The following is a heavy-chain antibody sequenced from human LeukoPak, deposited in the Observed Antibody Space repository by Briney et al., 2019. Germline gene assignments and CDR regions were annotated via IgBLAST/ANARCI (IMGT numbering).Heavy chain of an antibody. Sequence: GGSLRLSCAASGLTFSSYWMSWVRQAPGKGLEWEANIKQDGSEKYYVDSVKGRFTISRDNAKNSPYLQMNSLRAEDTAVYYCARDRVYSSGWYDYWGQGTLVTVSS. CDR1: GLTFSSYW. CDR3: ARDRVYSSGWYDY. D-gene: IGHD6-19*01. J-gene: IGHJ4*02. CDR2: IKQDGSEK. V-gene: IGHV3-7*03.